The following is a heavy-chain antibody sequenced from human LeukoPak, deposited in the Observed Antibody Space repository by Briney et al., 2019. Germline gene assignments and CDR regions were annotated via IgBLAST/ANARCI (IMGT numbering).Heavy chain of an antibody. CDR3: ARGTWSSGWYGDY. CDR2: MNPNSGNT. CDR1: GYTFTSYD. J-gene: IGHJ4*02. Sequence: ASVKVSCKASGYTFTSYDINWVRQDTGQGLEWMGWMNPNSGNTGYAQKFQGRVTMTRNTSISTAYMELSSLRSEDTAVYYCARGTWSSGWYGDYWGQGTLVTVSS. D-gene: IGHD6-19*01. V-gene: IGHV1-8*01.